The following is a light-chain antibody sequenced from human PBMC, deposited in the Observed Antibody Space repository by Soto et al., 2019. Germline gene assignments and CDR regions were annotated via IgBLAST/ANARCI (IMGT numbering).Light chain of an antibody. CDR2: DVR. J-gene: IGLJ1*01. V-gene: IGLV2-11*01. CDR1: NSDVGGYNY. Sequence: QSALTQPRSVSGSPGQSVTISCTGTNSDVGGYNYVSWYQQHPGKAPKLMIYDVRKRPSGVPDRFSGSKSDNTASLTISGLQAEDEADYYCCSYAGSSTHYVFGTGTKLTVL. CDR3: CSYAGSSTHYV.